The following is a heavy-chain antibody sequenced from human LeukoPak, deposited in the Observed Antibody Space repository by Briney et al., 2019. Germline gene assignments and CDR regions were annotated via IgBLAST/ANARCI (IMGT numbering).Heavy chain of an antibody. CDR3: TRDRLGSSWTDLFDY. J-gene: IGHJ4*02. CDR1: GFTFGDYA. Sequence: GRSLRLSCTASGFTFGDYAMSWFRQAPGKGLEWVGFIRSQAYGGTTEYAASVKGRFTISRDDSKSIAYLQMNSLKTEDTAVYYCTRDRLGSSWTDLFDYWGQGTLVTVSS. CDR2: IRSQAYGGTT. D-gene: IGHD6-13*01. V-gene: IGHV3-49*03.